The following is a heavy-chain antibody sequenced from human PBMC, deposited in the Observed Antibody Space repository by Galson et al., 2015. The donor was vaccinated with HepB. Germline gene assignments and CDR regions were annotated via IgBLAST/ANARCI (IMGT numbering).Heavy chain of an antibody. CDR2: INRNSSTT. D-gene: IGHD3-3*01. J-gene: IGHJ4*02. CDR1: GYTFTGYY. CDR3: ARSSITIFRPPDY. V-gene: IGHV1-2*06. Sequence: SVKLSCKASGYTFTGYYMHWVRQAPGKGLEWMGRINRNSSTTNYAQQFQGRFTMTRDKSISTAYMQLSRLRSDDTAVYYCARSSITIFRPPDYWGQGTLVTVSS.